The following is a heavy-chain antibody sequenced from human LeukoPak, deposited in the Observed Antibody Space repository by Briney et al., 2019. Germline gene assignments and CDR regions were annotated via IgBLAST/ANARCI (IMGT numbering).Heavy chain of an antibody. CDR3: ARHYYDSSGYYGNDY. V-gene: IGHV1-69*01. CDR2: IIPIFGTA. D-gene: IGHD3-22*01. Sequence: SVTVSCKASGGTFSSYAISWVRQAPGQGLEWMGGIIPIFGTANYAQKFQGRVTITADESTSTAYMELRSLRSDDTAVYYCARHYYDSSGYYGNDYWGQGTLVTVSS. CDR1: GGTFSSYA. J-gene: IGHJ4*02.